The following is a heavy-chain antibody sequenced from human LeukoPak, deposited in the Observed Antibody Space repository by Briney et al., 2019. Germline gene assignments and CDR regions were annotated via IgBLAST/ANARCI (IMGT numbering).Heavy chain of an antibody. CDR1: GGSFSGYY. V-gene: IGHV4-34*01. J-gene: IGHJ4*02. CDR3: ASGGIAVAGTGNSFDY. Sequence: ASETLSLTCAVYGGSFSGYYLSWIRQPPGKGLEWIGEINHSGSTNYNPSLKSRVTISVDTSKNQFSLKLSSVTAADTAVYYCASGGIAVAGTGNSFDYWGQGTLVTVSS. D-gene: IGHD6-19*01. CDR2: INHSGST.